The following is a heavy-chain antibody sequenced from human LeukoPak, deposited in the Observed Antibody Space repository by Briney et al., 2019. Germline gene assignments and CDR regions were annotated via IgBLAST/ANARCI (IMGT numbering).Heavy chain of an antibody. Sequence: SETLSLTCAVYGGSFSGYYWSWIRQPPGKGLEWIGEINHSGSTNYNPSLKSRVTISVDTSKNQFSLKLSSVTAADTAVYYCARVRDGAMAGWGDAFDIWGQGTMVTVSS. CDR2: INHSGST. D-gene: IGHD5-24*01. CDR3: ARVRDGAMAGWGDAFDI. CDR1: GGSFSGYY. J-gene: IGHJ3*02. V-gene: IGHV4-34*01.